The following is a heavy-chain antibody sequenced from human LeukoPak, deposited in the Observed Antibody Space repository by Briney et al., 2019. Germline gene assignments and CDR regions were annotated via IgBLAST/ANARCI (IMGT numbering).Heavy chain of an antibody. J-gene: IGHJ4*02. CDR1: GGTSSSYA. CDR3: ARTYCSSTSCLDYAIDY. Sequence: SVKVSCKASGGTSSSYAISWVRQAPGQGLEWMGRIIPIFGTANYAQKFQGSVTITTDESTSTAYMELSSLRSEDTAVYYCARTYCSSTSCLDYAIDYWGQGTLVTVSS. V-gene: IGHV1-69*05. CDR2: IIPIFGTA. D-gene: IGHD2-2*01.